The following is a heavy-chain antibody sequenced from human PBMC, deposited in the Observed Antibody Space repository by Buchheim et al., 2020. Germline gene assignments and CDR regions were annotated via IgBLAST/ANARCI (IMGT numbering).Heavy chain of an antibody. CDR3: ARGRIVGATYYYYYYGMDV. CDR2: INHSGRT. D-gene: IGHD1-26*01. CDR1: GGSFSGYY. J-gene: IGHJ6*02. V-gene: IGHV4-34*01. Sequence: QVQLQQWGAGLLKPSETLSLTCAVYGGSFSGYYWSWIRQPPGKGLEWIGEINHSGRTNYNPSLKSRVTISVDTSKNQFSLKLSSVTAADTAVYYCARGRIVGATYYYYYYGMDVWGQGTT.